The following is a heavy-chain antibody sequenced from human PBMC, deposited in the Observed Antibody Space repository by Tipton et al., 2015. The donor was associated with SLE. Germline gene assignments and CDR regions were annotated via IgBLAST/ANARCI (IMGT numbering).Heavy chain of an antibody. CDR3: AKDFGGYSYGSWYFDL. Sequence: SLRLSCAASGFTFDDYGMSWVRQAPGKGLEWVSGINWNGGSTGYADSVKGRFTISRDNSKNTLYLQMNSLRAEDTAVYYCAKDFGGYSYGSWYFDLWGRGTLVTVSS. V-gene: IGHV3-20*04. CDR1: GFTFDDYG. D-gene: IGHD5-18*01. J-gene: IGHJ2*01. CDR2: INWNGGST.